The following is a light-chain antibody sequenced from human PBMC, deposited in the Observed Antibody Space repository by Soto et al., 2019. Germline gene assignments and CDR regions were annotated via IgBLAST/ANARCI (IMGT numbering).Light chain of an antibody. CDR1: QTISSW. CDR2: KAS. V-gene: IGKV1-5*03. J-gene: IGKJ1*01. Sequence: DIPMTQSPSTLSGSVGDRVTITCRASQTISSWLAWYQQKPGKAPKLLIYKASTLKSGVPSRFSGSGSGTEFTLTISSLQPDDFSTYYCQRYKSYSEAFGQVTKVEL. CDR3: QRYKSYSEA.